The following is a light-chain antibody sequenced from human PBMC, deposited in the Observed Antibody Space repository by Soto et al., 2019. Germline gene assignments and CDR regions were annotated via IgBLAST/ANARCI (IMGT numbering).Light chain of an antibody. CDR1: QSVLYSSNNKNY. CDR2: WAS. CDR3: HHYFSGPPYT. V-gene: IGKV4-1*01. J-gene: IGKJ2*01. Sequence: DIGMTQSPDSLAVSLGERATINCTSSQSVLYSSNNKNYLAWYQQKPGQPPKLLIYWASTRESGVPDRFSGSGSGTDFTLTISSLQAEDVAVYYCHHYFSGPPYTFGQGTKLEIK.